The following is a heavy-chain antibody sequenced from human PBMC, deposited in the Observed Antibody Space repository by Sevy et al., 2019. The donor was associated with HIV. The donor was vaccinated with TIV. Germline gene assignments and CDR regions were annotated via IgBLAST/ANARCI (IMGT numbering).Heavy chain of an antibody. V-gene: IGHV4-39*01. D-gene: IGHD3-3*01. CDR2: IYYSGST. CDR3: AVITIFGVVTDNWFDP. CDR1: GGSISSSSYY. Sequence: SETLSLTCTVSGGSISSSSYYWGWIRQPPGKGLEWIGSIYYSGSTYYNPSLKSRVTISVDTSKNQVSLNLSSVTAADTVVYYCAVITIFGVVTDNWFDPWGQGTRVTVSS. J-gene: IGHJ5*02.